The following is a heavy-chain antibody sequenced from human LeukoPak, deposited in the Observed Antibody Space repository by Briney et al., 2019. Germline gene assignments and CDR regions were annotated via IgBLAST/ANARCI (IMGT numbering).Heavy chain of an antibody. V-gene: IGHV3-30*03. CDR3: ATDLGPQLGYDS. D-gene: IGHD1-1*01. CDR1: EFTSTSYG. J-gene: IGHJ4*02. CDR2: ISSDGIQK. Sequence: GGSLRLSCAASEFTSTSYGMHWVRQAPGRGLEWVTHISSDGIQKYYADSVKGRFTISRDNSNNTLFLQMNGLRPEDTAVYYCATDLGPQLGYDSWGQGTLVTVSS.